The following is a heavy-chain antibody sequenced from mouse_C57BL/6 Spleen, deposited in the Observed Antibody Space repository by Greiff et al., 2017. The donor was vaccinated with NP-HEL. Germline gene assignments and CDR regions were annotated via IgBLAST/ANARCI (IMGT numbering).Heavy chain of an antibody. J-gene: IGHJ4*01. CDR3: ARRDSSSYDAMDD. V-gene: IGHV2-2*01. CDR2: IWSGGST. CDR1: GFSLTSYG. Sequence: VKLVESGPGLVQPSQSLSITCTVSGFSLTSYGVHWVRQSPGKGLAWLGVIWSGGSTDYNAAFISRLSISKDNSKSQVFFKMNSLQSDDTAIYYCARRDSSSYDAMDDWGQGTSVTVST. D-gene: IGHD1-1*01.